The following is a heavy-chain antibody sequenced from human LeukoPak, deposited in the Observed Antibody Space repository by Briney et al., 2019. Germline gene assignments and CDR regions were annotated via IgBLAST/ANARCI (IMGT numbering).Heavy chain of an antibody. CDR2: INHSGST. Sequence: SETLSLTCAVYGGSFSGYYWSWIRQPPGKGLEWIGEINHSGSTNYNPSLKSRVTISVDTSKNQFSLKLSSVTAADTAVYYCARFSLALIRHGMDVWGQGATVTVSS. D-gene: IGHD3-16*02. V-gene: IGHV4-34*01. J-gene: IGHJ6*02. CDR1: GGSFSGYY. CDR3: ARFSLALIRHGMDV.